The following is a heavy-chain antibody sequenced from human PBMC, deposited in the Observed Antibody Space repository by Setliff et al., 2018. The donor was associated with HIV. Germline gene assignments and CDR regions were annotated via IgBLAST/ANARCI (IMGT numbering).Heavy chain of an antibody. D-gene: IGHD1-1*01. CDR2: IYWNNNK. CDR1: ELSLSTSGVG. CDR3: AYSGRQLRGPYFDF. J-gene: IGHJ4*02. V-gene: IGHV2-5*01. Sequence: SGPTLVNPTQTLTLTCTFSELSLSTSGVGVGWIRQSPGKALEWLAFIYWNNNKHYSTSLKSRLTVTKDTSKNRVVFTMTNMDPVDTATYYCAYSGRQLRGPYFDFWGQGTPVTV.